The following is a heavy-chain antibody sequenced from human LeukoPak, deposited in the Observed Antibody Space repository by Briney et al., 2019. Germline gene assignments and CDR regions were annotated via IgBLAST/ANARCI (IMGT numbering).Heavy chain of an antibody. V-gene: IGHV3-49*04. CDR3: TRDGEDSSGGGSLYYFDY. D-gene: IGHD6-19*01. CDR2: IRSKAYGGTT. CDR1: GFTFGDYA. J-gene: IGHJ4*02. Sequence: PGGSLRLSCTASGFTFGDYAMSWVRQAPGKGLEWVGFIRSKAYGGTTEYAASVKGRFTISRDDSKSIAYLQMNSLKTGDTAVYYCTRDGEDSSGGGSLYYFDYWGQGTLVTVSS.